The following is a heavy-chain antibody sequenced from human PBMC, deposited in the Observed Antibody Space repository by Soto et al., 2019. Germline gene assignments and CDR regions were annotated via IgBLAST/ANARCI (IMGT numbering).Heavy chain of an antibody. D-gene: IGHD5-12*01. V-gene: IGHV1-46*01. CDR1: GYTFTSYY. J-gene: IGHJ6*02. Sequence: GASVKVSCKASGYTFTSYYMHWVRQAPGQGLEWMGIINPSGGSTSYAQKFQGRVTMTRDTSTNTVYMELSSLRSEDTAVYYCARDREVDYYYYGMDVWGQGTTVTVSS. CDR2: INPSGGST. CDR3: ARDREVDYYYYGMDV.